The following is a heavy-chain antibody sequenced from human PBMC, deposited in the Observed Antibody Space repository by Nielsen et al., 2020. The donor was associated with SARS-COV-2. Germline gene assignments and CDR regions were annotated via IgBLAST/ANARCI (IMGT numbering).Heavy chain of an antibody. J-gene: IGHJ4*02. D-gene: IGHD6-13*01. Sequence: VRQMPGKGLEWIGEINHSGSTNYNPSLKSRVTISVDTSKNQFSLKLSSVTAADTAVYYCARGPFRGRQQLEKVGPYYFDYWGQGTLVTVSS. V-gene: IGHV4-34*01. CDR2: INHSGST. CDR3: ARGPFRGRQQLEKVGPYYFDY.